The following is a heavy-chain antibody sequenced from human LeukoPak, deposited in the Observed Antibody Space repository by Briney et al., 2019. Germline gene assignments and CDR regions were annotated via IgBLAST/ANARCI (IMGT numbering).Heavy chain of an antibody. CDR3: AKDGRETYYDILTGYYPDIYFDY. V-gene: IGHV3-9*01. CDR1: GFTFDDYA. J-gene: IGHJ4*02. Sequence: GGSLRLSCAASGFTFDDYAMHWVRQAPGKGLEWVSGISWSSGSIGYADSVKGRFTISRDNAKNSLYLQMNSLRAEDTALYYSAKDGRETYYDILTGYYPDIYFDYWGQGTLVTVSS. D-gene: IGHD3-9*01. CDR2: ISWSSGSI.